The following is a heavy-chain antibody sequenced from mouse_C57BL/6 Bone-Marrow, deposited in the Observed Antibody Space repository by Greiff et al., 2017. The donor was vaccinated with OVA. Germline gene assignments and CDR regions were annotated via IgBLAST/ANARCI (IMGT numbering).Heavy chain of an antibody. CDR3: TRDGYYGSRHYFDY. CDR1: GFTFSSYA. D-gene: IGHD1-1*01. CDR2: ISSGGDYI. Sequence: EVQLQESGEGLVKPGGSLKLSCAASGFTFSSYAMSWVRQTPEKRLEWVAYISSGGDYIYYADTVKGRFTISRDNARNTLYLQMSSLKSEDTAMYYCTRDGYYGSRHYFDYWGQGTTLTVSS. J-gene: IGHJ2*01. V-gene: IGHV5-9-1*02.